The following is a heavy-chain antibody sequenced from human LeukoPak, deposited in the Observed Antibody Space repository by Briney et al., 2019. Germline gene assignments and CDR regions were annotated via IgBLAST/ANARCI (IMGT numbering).Heavy chain of an antibody. CDR3: AKDDCSSTSCSFDY. V-gene: IGHV3-23*01. CDR1: GFTFSSYA. CDR2: ISRSDGST. Sequence: PGGSLRLSCAASGFTFSSYAMSWVRQAPGKGLEWVSSISRSDGSTYYADSVKGRFTISRDNSKNTLYLQMNSLRAEDTAVYYCAKDDCSSTSCSFDYWGQGTLVTVSS. D-gene: IGHD2-2*01. J-gene: IGHJ4*02.